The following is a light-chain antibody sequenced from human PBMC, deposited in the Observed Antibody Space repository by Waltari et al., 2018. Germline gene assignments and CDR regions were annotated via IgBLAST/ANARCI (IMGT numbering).Light chain of an antibody. CDR1: TSDFGGYDY. Sequence: QSALTQPAPVSGSPGQSINISCPGTTSDFGGYDYVSCYQQHPAIAPKLIIYDVTDRPSGISIRFSGSKSGNTASLTISGLRAEDEAYYYCTSYTTTSTLVLFGGGTKLTVL. CDR3: TSYTTTSTLVL. J-gene: IGLJ2*01. CDR2: DVT. V-gene: IGLV2-14*03.